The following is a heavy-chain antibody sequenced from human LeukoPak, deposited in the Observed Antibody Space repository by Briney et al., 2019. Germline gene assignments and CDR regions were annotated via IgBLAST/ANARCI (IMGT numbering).Heavy chain of an antibody. Sequence: GESLKISCKGSGYSFTSYWIGWVRQMPGKGLEWMGVIYPGDSDTKYSPSFQGQVTISADKSISTAYLQWSSLKASDTAMYYCARPFYSSGSYYFDYWGQGTLVTVSS. D-gene: IGHD3-10*01. CDR2: IYPGDSDT. V-gene: IGHV5-51*01. CDR1: GYSFTSYW. J-gene: IGHJ4*02. CDR3: ARPFYSSGSYYFDY.